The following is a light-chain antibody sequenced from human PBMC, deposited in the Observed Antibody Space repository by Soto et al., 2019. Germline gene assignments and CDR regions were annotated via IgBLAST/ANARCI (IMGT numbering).Light chain of an antibody. CDR1: QSVSSSY. CDR3: QQYGSSPWT. CDR2: GAS. Sequence: EIVLTQSPGTLSLSPGERATLSCRASQSVSSSYLAWYQQKPGQAPRLLIYGASSRATGIPDRFSGSGSGTDFTLTISSLEPEDFVVYYCQQYGSSPWTFGQGTKVEIK. V-gene: IGKV3-20*01. J-gene: IGKJ1*01.